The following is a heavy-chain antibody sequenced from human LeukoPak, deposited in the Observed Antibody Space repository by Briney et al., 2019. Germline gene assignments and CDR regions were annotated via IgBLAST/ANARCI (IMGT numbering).Heavy chain of an antibody. CDR3: ARVPLGVYYYDSSGYYYFDY. CDR1: GYAFTDYY. CDR2: INPNSGGT. J-gene: IGHJ4*02. V-gene: IGHV1-2*02. Sequence: ASAKVSCKASGYAFTDYYLHWVRQAPGQGLEWMGWINPNSGGTNYAQKFQGRVTMTRDTSISTAYMEVSRLRYEDTAVYYCARVPLGVYYYDSSGYYYFDYWGQGTLVTVSS. D-gene: IGHD3-22*01.